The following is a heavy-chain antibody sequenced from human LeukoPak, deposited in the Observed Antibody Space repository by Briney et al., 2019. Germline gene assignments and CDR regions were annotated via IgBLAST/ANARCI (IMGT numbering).Heavy chain of an antibody. CDR2: IYSGGTT. Sequence: GGSQRLSCAASGFTVSSTYMTWVRQAPGKGLEWVSLIYSGGTTYHADSVKGRFTISRDNSKNTLYLQMNSLRVEDTAVYYCARAPPGYCSGGSCYPFDYWGQGTVVRLPS. J-gene: IGHJ4*02. V-gene: IGHV3-66*02. CDR1: GFTVSSTY. D-gene: IGHD2-15*01. CDR3: ARAPPGYCSGGSCYPFDY.